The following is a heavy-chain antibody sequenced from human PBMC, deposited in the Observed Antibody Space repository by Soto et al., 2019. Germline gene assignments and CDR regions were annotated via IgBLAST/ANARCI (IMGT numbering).Heavy chain of an antibody. CDR3: AREPLCGGRCYDNYFDP. J-gene: IGHJ5*02. V-gene: IGHV1-3*04. CDR2: INIGNGNT. CDR1: GYTFTYYP. Sequence: GASVKVSCKASGYTFTYYPIHWVRQAPGQRLEWMGWINIGNGNTASSQKFQDRVTITRETSASTAYMELTSLGSEDTAVYYCAREPLCGGRCYDNYFDPWGQGTLVTVAS. D-gene: IGHD2-15*01.